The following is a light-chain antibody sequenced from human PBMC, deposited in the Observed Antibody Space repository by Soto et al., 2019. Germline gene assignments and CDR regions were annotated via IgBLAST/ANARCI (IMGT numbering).Light chain of an antibody. CDR2: RAS. V-gene: IGKV1-5*03. CDR3: QQYDRASWT. J-gene: IGKJ1*01. Sequence: DIQMTQSPSTLSASVGDRVIITCRASQSISSWLAWYQQKPGKAPNLLIYRASTLKSGIPSRFSGSGSGTAVTLTISSLQPDDFATYYSQQYDRASWTFGQGTKVEIK. CDR1: QSISSW.